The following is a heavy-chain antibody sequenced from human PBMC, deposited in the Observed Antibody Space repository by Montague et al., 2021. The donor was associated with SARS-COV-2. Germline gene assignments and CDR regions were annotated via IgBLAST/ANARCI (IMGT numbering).Heavy chain of an antibody. J-gene: IGHJ6*02. Sequence: SETLSLTCTVSGGSISSYYWSWIRQPPGKGLEWIGYIYYSGSTNYNPSLKSRVTISVDTSKNQFSLKLSSVTAADTAVYYCARDLVERSSWGTYNYYGMDVWGQGTTVTVSS. CDR1: GGSISSYY. V-gene: IGHV4-59*01. CDR2: IYYSGST. CDR3: ARDLVERSSWGTYNYYGMDV. D-gene: IGHD6-13*01.